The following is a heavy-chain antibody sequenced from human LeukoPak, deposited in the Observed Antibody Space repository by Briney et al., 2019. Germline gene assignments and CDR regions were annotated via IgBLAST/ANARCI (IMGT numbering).Heavy chain of an antibody. D-gene: IGHD3-10*01. CDR1: GFTFSSYG. Sequence: PGGSLRLSCAASGFTFSSYGMHWVRQAPGKGLEWVAVIWYDGSNKYYADSVKGRFTISRDNAKNSLYLQMNSLRAEDTAVYYCARIGAATTHFDPWGQGTLVTVSS. V-gene: IGHV3-33*01. CDR3: ARIGAATTHFDP. J-gene: IGHJ5*02. CDR2: IWYDGSNK.